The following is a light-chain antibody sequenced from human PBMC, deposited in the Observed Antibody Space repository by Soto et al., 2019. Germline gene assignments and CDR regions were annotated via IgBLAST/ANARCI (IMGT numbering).Light chain of an antibody. V-gene: IGKV1-5*01. J-gene: IGKJ5*01. CDR2: DAS. Sequence: DIQMTQSPSTLSASVGDTVTVTCRASQSVSGWLAWYQQKPGEAPKLLIYDASTLQSGVPSRFSGSGSRTDFTLTITSLQPEDIGAYYCQQTDTLPSTFGQGTRLEIK. CDR1: QSVSGW. CDR3: QQTDTLPST.